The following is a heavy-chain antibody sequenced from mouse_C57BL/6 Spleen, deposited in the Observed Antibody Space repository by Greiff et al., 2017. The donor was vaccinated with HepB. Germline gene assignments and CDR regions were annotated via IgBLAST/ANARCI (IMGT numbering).Heavy chain of an antibody. CDR1: GYTFTDYE. J-gene: IGHJ2*01. CDR3: TGPGSSHGGSYYFDY. V-gene: IGHV1-15*01. CDR2: IDPETGGT. Sequence: VQLQQSGAELVRPGASVTLSCKASGYTFTDYEMHWVKQTPVHGLEWIGAIDPETGGTAYNQKFKGKAILTADKSSSTAYMELRSLTSEDSAVYYCTGPGSSHGGSYYFDYWGQGTTLTVSS. D-gene: IGHD1-1*01.